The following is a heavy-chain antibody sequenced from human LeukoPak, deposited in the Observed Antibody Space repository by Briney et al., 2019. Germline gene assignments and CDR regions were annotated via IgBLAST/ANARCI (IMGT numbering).Heavy chain of an antibody. Sequence: SETLSLTCAVYGGSFSGYYWSWIRQPPGKGLEWIGEINYSGSTNYNPSLKSRVTISVDTSKNQFSLKLSSVTAADTAVYYCATGTVGYDSSGYYYDAFDIWGQGTMVTVSS. CDR2: INYSGST. CDR3: ATGTVGYDSSGYYYDAFDI. V-gene: IGHV4-34*01. J-gene: IGHJ3*02. CDR1: GGSFSGYY. D-gene: IGHD3-22*01.